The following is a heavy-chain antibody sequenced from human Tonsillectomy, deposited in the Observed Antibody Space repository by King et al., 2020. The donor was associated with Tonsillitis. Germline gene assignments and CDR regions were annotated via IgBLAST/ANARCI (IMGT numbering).Heavy chain of an antibody. V-gene: IGHV1-69*04. Sequence: QLVQSGAEVKKPGSSVKVSCKASGGTFSSYAISWVRQAPGQGLEWMGRIIPILGIANYAQKFQGRVTITADKSTSTAYMELSSLRSEDTAVYYCARGDECSGGSCFSGRFDPWGQGPLVTVSS. CDR2: IIPILGIA. CDR3: ARGDECSGGSCFSGRFDP. D-gene: IGHD2-15*01. J-gene: IGHJ5*02. CDR1: GGTFSSYA.